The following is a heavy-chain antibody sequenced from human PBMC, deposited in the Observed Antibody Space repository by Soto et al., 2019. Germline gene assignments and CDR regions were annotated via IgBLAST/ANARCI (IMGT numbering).Heavy chain of an antibody. CDR2: IRGSGGGS. CDR3: AKDRATAYDWYFDL. CDR1: GFTFGSYA. Sequence: ESGGGLVQPGGSLRLSCAASGFTFGSYAMSWVRQAPGKGLEWVSRIRGSGGGSDYADSVKGRFTISRDNSENTLYLQMNTLRVEDTAVYYCAKDRATAYDWYFDLWGRGTLVTVSS. V-gene: IGHV3-23*01. D-gene: IGHD5-12*01. J-gene: IGHJ2*01.